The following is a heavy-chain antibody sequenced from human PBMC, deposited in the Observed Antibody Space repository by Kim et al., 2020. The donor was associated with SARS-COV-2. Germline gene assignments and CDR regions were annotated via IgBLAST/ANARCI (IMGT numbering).Heavy chain of an antibody. Sequence: GGSLRLSCAASGFTFSSYDMHWVRQATGKGLEWVSAIGTAGDTYYPGSVKGRFTISRENAKNSLYLQMNSLRAGDTAVYYCARGVNYGDYDWFDPWGQGTLVTVSS. V-gene: IGHV3-13*04. D-gene: IGHD4-17*01. CDR3: ARGVNYGDYDWFDP. CDR1: GFTFSSYD. CDR2: IGTAGDT. J-gene: IGHJ5*02.